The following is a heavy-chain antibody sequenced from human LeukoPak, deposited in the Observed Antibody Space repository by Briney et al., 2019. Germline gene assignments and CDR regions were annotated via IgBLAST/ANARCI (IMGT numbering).Heavy chain of an antibody. V-gene: IGHV4-34*01. J-gene: IGHJ4*02. Sequence: PSETLSLTCAVYGGSFSGYYWTWIRQPPEKGLEWIGEINQSGVTNYNPPLKSRVTISVDTSKNQFSLKLTSVTAADTAVYYCARGPAATSRGLSYWGQGTLVTVSS. CDR2: INQSGVT. CDR1: GGSFSGYY. CDR3: ARGPAATSRGLSY. D-gene: IGHD6-25*01.